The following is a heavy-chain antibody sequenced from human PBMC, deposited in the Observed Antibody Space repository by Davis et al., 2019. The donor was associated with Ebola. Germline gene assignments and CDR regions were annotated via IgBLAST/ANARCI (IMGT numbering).Heavy chain of an antibody. D-gene: IGHD3-10*01. CDR1: GGSVSNYY. Sequence: MPSETLSLTCTVSGGSVSNYYWSWIRQPPGKGLEWIGYIYYRGSTNYNPSLKSRVTISVDTSKNQFSLKLSSVTAADTAVYYWARVGLLWFREPPGGSGGMDVWGQGTTVTVSS. CDR2: IYYRGST. J-gene: IGHJ6*02. V-gene: IGHV4-59*08. CDR3: ARVGLLWFREPPGGSGGMDV.